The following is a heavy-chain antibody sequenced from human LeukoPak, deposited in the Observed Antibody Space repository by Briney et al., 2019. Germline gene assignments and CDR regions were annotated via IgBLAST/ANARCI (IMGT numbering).Heavy chain of an antibody. CDR2: IYYSGST. V-gene: IGHV4-39*01. J-gene: IGHJ4*02. Sequence: SETLSLTCTVSGGSISSSSYYWGWIRQPPGKGLEWIGSIYYSGSTYYNPSLKSRVTISVDTSKNQFSLKLSSVTAADTAVYYCARHEMQRPWYYYDSSGYPYYFDYWGQGTLVTVSA. CDR3: ARHEMQRPWYYYDSSGYPYYFDY. D-gene: IGHD3-22*01. CDR1: GGSISSSSYY.